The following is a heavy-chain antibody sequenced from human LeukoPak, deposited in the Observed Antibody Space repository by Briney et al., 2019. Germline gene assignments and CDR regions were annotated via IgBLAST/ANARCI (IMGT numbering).Heavy chain of an antibody. CDR1: GFTFSSYG. D-gene: IGHD6-13*01. CDR2: ISYDGSDK. V-gene: IGHV3-30*03. Sequence: GGTLRLSCAASGFTFSSYGMHWVRQAPGKGLEWVAVISYDGSDKYYADSVKGRFTISRDNSRNTLYLQMNSLRAEDTAVYYCAREQPSTWYFHWGQGTLITVSS. J-gene: IGHJ4*02. CDR3: AREQPSTWYFH.